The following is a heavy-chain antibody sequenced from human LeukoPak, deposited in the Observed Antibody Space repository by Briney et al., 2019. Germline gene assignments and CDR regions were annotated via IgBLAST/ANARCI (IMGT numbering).Heavy chain of an antibody. Sequence: KPSQTLSLTCTVSGGSINSGDYYWSWIRQPPGKGLEWIVYIYYSGNSFYNPSLKSRVTISVDTSKNHVSLNLSSVTAADTAVYYCARGNNPYYFDYWGQGTLVTVSS. CDR3: ARGNNPYYFDY. J-gene: IGHJ4*02. D-gene: IGHD2/OR15-2a*01. CDR1: GGSINSGDYY. CDR2: IYYSGNS. V-gene: IGHV4-30-4*08.